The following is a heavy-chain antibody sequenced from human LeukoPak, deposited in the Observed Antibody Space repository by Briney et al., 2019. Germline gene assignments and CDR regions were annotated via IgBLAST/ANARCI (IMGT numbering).Heavy chain of an antibody. J-gene: IGHJ4*02. CDR3: ARVLGARSVTTSVDY. CDR2: INHSGST. CDR1: GGSFSGCY. V-gene: IGHV4-34*01. Sequence: SETLSLTCAVYGGSFSGCYWSWIRQPPGKGLEWIGEINHSGSTNYNPSLKSRVTISVDTSKNQFSLKLSSVTAADTAVYYCARVLGARSVTTSVDYWGQGTLVTVSS. D-gene: IGHD4-17*01.